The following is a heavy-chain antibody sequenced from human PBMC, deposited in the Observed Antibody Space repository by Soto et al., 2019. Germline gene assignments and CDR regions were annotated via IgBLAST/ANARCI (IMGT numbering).Heavy chain of an antibody. D-gene: IGHD5-18*01. Sequence: ASVKVSCKASGYTFTSYVISWARQAPGQGREWMGWISAHNGNTKYAQKLQGRVTMTTDTSTSTAYMELRSLRSDDTAVYYCARDLSYGLRDYWGQGTLVTVSS. CDR3: ARDLSYGLRDY. J-gene: IGHJ4*02. CDR1: GYTFTSYV. CDR2: ISAHNGNT. V-gene: IGHV1-18*01.